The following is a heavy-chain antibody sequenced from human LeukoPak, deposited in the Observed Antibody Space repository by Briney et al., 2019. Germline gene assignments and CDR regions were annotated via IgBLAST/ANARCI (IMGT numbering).Heavy chain of an antibody. Sequence: PGGSLRLSCAASGFTFSDYWMHWVRQAPGKGLVWVSRIDTDGSSATYADSVKGRFTIPRDNAKNTVYLQMNSLSVEDTGVYYCASALTTVTPHFHYWGQGTLVTVSS. D-gene: IGHD4-17*01. J-gene: IGHJ4*02. CDR2: IDTDGSSA. CDR3: ASALTTVTPHFHY. V-gene: IGHV3-74*01. CDR1: GFTFSDYW.